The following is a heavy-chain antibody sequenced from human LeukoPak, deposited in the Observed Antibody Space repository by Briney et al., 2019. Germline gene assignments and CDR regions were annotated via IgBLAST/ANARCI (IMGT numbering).Heavy chain of an antibody. J-gene: IGHJ4*02. CDR1: GGSISSSSYY. CDR2: IYYSGST. D-gene: IGHD6-13*01. V-gene: IGHV4-39*07. CDR3: ARDSGIAAAGSIGPSY. Sequence: SETLSLTCTVSGGSISSSSYYWGWIRQPPGKGLEWIGSIYYSGSTYYNPSLKSRVTISVDTSKNQFSLKLSSVTAADTAVYYCARDSGIAAAGSIGPSYWGQGTLVTVSS.